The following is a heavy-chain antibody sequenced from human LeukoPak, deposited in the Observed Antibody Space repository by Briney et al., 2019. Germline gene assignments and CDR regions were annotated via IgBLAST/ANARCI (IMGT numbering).Heavy chain of an antibody. Sequence: PSETLSLTCTVSGYSISSDYYWSWIRPPAGKGLEWIGRISSSGSTNYNPSLKSRVTISVDTSKNQFSLKLSSVTAADTAVYFCARGPYSYDSSGAFDIWGQGTMVTVSS. CDR2: ISSSGST. CDR3: ARGPYSYDSSGAFDI. CDR1: GYSISSDYY. J-gene: IGHJ3*02. V-gene: IGHV4-38-2*02. D-gene: IGHD3-22*01.